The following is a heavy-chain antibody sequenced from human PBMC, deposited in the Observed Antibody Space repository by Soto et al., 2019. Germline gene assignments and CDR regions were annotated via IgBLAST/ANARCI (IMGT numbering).Heavy chain of an antibody. Sequence: EVQLLESGGGLVQPGGSLRLSCATSGFTFSSSAMTWVRQAPGEGLEWVSSITDGGGLTYYADSVKGRCTISRDNSKKTLILQMNSLRTDDTAVYYCAVGGDVVGTIGHFYWGQGTLVTVSS. V-gene: IGHV3-23*01. CDR3: AVGGDVVGTIGHFY. D-gene: IGHD5-12*01. J-gene: IGHJ4*02. CDR1: GFTFSSSA. CDR2: ITDGGGLT.